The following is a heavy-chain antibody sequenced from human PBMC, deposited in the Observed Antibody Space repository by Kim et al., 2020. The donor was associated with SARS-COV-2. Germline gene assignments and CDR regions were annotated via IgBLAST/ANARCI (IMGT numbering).Heavy chain of an antibody. Sequence: NPTYAQGFTGRFVFSLDTSVSTAYLQISSLKAEDTAVYYCAMALVADIDYWGQGTLVTVSS. D-gene: IGHD5-12*01. CDR3: AMALVADIDY. CDR2: NP. V-gene: IGHV7-4-1*02. J-gene: IGHJ4*02.